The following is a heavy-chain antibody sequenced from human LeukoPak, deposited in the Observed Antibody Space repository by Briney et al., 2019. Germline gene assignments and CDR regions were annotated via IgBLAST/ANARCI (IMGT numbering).Heavy chain of an antibody. CDR1: GYTFTSND. V-gene: IGHV1-8*01. D-gene: IGHD6-6*01. Sequence: GASVKVSCKASGYTFTSNDINWVRQATGQGLEWMGWMNPNSGNTGYAQKFQGRVTMTRNTSISTAYMELSSLRSEDTAVYYCARGSSIAARPGFDSWGQGTLVTVSS. CDR3: ARGSSIAARPGFDS. CDR2: MNPNSGNT. J-gene: IGHJ4*02.